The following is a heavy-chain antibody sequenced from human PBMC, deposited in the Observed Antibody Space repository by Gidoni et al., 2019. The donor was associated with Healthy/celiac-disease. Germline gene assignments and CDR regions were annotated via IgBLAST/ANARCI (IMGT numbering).Heavy chain of an antibody. Sequence: QVQLVESGGGVVQPGRSLRLSWPASGFTFSRYGMHWVRQAPGKGLEWVAVIWYDGSNKYYADSVKGRFTISRDNSKNTLYLQMNSLRAEDTAVYYCAGGDCGGDCTSFDYWGQGTLVTVSS. CDR2: IWYDGSNK. D-gene: IGHD2-21*02. J-gene: IGHJ4*02. CDR1: GFTFSRYG. CDR3: AGGDCGGDCTSFDY. V-gene: IGHV3-33*01.